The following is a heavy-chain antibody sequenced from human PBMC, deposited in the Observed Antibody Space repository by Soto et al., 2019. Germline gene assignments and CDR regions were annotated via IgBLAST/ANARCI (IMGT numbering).Heavy chain of an antibody. CDR3: ARVNPEYSSSPYYYYGMDV. V-gene: IGHV1-18*01. CDR1: GYTFTSYG. J-gene: IGHJ6*02. D-gene: IGHD6-6*01. Sequence: GSCKASGYTFTSYGISWVRQAPGQGLEWMGWISAYNGNTNYAQKLQGRVTMTTDTSTSTAYMELRSLRSDGTAVYYCARVNPEYSSSPYYYYGMDVWGQGTTVTVSS. CDR2: ISAYNGNT.